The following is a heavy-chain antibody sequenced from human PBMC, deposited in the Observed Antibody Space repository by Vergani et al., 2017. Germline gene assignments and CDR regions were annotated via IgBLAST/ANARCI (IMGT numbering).Heavy chain of an antibody. D-gene: IGHD3-22*01. Sequence: EVQLLESGGGLVQPGGSLRLSCAASGFTFSSYAMSWVRQAPGKGLEWVSAISGSGGTIYYADSVKGRFTISRDNAKNSLYLQMNSLRAEDTAVYYCARHAYYYDSSGYYFGYYYYYMDVWGKGTTVTVSS. CDR3: ARHAYYYDSSGYYFGYYYYYMDV. J-gene: IGHJ6*03. V-gene: IGHV3-23*01. CDR1: GFTFSSYA. CDR2: ISGSGGTI.